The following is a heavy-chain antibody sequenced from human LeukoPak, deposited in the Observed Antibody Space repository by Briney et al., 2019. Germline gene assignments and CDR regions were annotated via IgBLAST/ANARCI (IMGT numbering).Heavy chain of an antibody. CDR3: AREEWYYFDY. CDR1: GFTFNTYA. D-gene: IGHD3-3*01. J-gene: IGHJ4*02. CDR2: ISYDGSNT. V-gene: IGHV3-30-3*01. Sequence: GGSLRLSCVASGFTFNTYAIHWVRQAPGKGLEWVAVISYDGSNTYYEDSVKGRFTISRDNSKNTLYLQMNSLRAEDMAVYDCAREEWYYFDYWGQGTLVTVSS.